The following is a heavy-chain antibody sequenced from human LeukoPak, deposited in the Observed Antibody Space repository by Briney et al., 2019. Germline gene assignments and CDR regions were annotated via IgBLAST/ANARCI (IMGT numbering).Heavy chain of an antibody. CDR1: GYTFTGYY. J-gene: IGHJ4*02. CDR3: ARATDYYDSSGYSS. V-gene: IGHV1-2*02. Sequence: ASVKVSCKASGYTFTGYYMHWVRQAPGQGLEWMGWINPNSGGTNYAQKFQGRVTMTRDTSISTAYMELSRLRSDDTAVYYCARATDYYDSSGYSSWGQGTLVTVSS. CDR2: INPNSGGT. D-gene: IGHD3-22*01.